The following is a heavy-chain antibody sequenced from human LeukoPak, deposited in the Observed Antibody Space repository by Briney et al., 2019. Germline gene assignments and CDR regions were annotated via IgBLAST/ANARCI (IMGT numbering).Heavy chain of an antibody. CDR1: GFTFSSYG. Sequence: GGSLRLSCAASGFTFSSYGMHWVRQAPGKGLEWVAFIRYDGSNKYYVDSVKGRFTISRDNSKNTLYLQMNSLRAEDTAVYYCAKDVVVKRPAAISWGQGTLVTVSS. J-gene: IGHJ5*02. CDR3: AKDVVVKRPAAIS. V-gene: IGHV3-30*02. CDR2: IRYDGSNK. D-gene: IGHD2-2*02.